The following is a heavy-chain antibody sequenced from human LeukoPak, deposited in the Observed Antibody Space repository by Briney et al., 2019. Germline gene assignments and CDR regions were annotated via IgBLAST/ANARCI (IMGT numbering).Heavy chain of an antibody. CDR1: GYTFTSYG. J-gene: IGHJ4*02. D-gene: IGHD6-13*01. V-gene: IGHV1-18*01. CDR2: ISAYNGNT. Sequence: ASVKVSCKASGYTFTSYGISWVRQAPGQGLEWMGWISAYNGNTNYAQKLQGRVTMTTDTSTSTAYMELRSLRSDDTAVYYCAREGGSSCYAIILYYFDYWGQGTLVTVSS. CDR3: AREGGSSCYAIILYYFDY.